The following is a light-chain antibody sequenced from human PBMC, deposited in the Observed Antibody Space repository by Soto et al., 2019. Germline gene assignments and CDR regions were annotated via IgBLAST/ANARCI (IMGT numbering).Light chain of an antibody. V-gene: IGKV1-5*01. CDR1: QSVTNF. J-gene: IGKJ2*03. CDR3: QQYNDWSSR. CDR2: DAS. Sequence: DIQMTQSPSTLTASVGDRVTITCRASQSVTNFLAWYQQKPGKAPKLLIYDASTLEDGVPSRFSGSGSGTQFTLTISSVQPDVYATYYCQQYNDWSSRFGQGTKLEIK.